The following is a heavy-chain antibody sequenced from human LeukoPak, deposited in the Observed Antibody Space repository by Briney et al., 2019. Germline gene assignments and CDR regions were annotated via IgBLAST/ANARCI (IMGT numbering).Heavy chain of an antibody. CDR2: IYYSGST. V-gene: IGHV4-59*01. CDR1: GGSISSYY. CDR3: ARVDWNDGLVYFDY. D-gene: IGHD1-1*01. J-gene: IGHJ4*02. Sequence: SETLSLTCTVSGGSISSYYWSWIRQPPGKGLEWIGYIYYSGSTNYNPSLKSRVTISVDTSKNQFSLKLSSVTAADTAVYCCARVDWNDGLVYFDYWGQGTLVTVSS.